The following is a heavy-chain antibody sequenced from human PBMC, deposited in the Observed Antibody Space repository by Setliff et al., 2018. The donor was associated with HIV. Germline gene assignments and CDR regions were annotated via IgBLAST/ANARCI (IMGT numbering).Heavy chain of an antibody. CDR1: GGSISGTYY. D-gene: IGHD2-2*01. Sequence: PSETLSLTCTVSGGSISGTYYWNWIRQPAGKGLEWVGRIYKSGSSNANPSLKGRVTMSVDTSRNQFSLTLESVTVADTAVYYCARADCTSTSCFFGLGGGFFDSWGRGALVTVSS. V-gene: IGHV4-4*07. J-gene: IGHJ4*02. CDR2: IYKSGSS. CDR3: ARADCTSTSCFFGLGGGFFDS.